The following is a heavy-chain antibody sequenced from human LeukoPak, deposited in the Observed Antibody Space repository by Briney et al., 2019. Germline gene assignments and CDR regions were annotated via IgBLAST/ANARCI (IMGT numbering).Heavy chain of an antibody. CDR3: AGRRGGNSSSHRTTSY. J-gene: IGHJ4*02. CDR1: GGSFSGYY. CDR2: INHSGST. V-gene: IGHV4-34*01. Sequence: SEALPLTCAVYGGSFSGYYWSWIRQPPGKGLEWIGEINHSGSTNYNPSLKSRVTISVDTSKNQFSLKLSSVTAADTAVYYCAGRRGGNSSSHRTTSYWGQGTLVTVSS. D-gene: IGHD6-13*01.